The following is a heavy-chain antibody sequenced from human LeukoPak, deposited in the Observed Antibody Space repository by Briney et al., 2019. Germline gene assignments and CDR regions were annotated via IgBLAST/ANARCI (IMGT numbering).Heavy chain of an antibody. Sequence: PSETLSLTCAVYGGSFSGYYWSWIHQPPGKGLEWIGEINHSGSTNYNPSLKSRVTISVDTSKNQFSLKLSSVTAADTAVYYCARRPRVRVGYCSSTSCYRYYYYGMDVWGQGTTVTVSS. CDR3: ARRPRVRVGYCSSTSCYRYYYYGMDV. CDR2: INHSGST. D-gene: IGHD2-2*01. V-gene: IGHV4-34*01. J-gene: IGHJ6*02. CDR1: GGSFSGYY.